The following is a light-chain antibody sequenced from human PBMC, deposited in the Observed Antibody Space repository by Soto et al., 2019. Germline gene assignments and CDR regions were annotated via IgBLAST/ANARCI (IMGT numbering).Light chain of an antibody. J-gene: IGKJ3*01. V-gene: IGKV2-30*01. CDR1: QSLLYSDGKTY. CDR3: MQNIYWPFT. Sequence: DVVMTQSPLSLPVTLGQPASISCRSSQSLLYSDGKTYLSWFHQRPGQSPRRLIYQVSTRDTGVTVRFTASGSGTDFTLRISRVEAEDLGVCYCMQNIYWPFTFGPGTKVDIK. CDR2: QVS.